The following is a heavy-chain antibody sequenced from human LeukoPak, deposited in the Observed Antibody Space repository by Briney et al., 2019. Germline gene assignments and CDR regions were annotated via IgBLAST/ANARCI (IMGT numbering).Heavy chain of an antibody. J-gene: IGHJ5*02. Sequence: ASVKVSRKASGYTFTSYDINWVRQATGQGLEWMGWMNPNSGNTGYAQKFQGRVTMTRNTSISTAYMELSSLRSEDTAVYYCARGQARSGRKIWGPWGQGTLVTVSS. CDR1: GYTFTSYD. CDR3: ARGQARSGRKIWGP. V-gene: IGHV1-8*01. CDR2: MNPNSGNT. D-gene: IGHD1-26*01.